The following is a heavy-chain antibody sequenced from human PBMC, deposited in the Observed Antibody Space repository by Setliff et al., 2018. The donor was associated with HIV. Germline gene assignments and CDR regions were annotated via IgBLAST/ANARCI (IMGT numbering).Heavy chain of an antibody. CDR3: AKDHSSGSYYYYGMDV. CDR1: GFTFSSYG. V-gene: IGHV3-33*06. CDR2: IWYDGSNK. Sequence: GGSLRLSCAASGFTFSSYGMHWVRQAPGKGLEWVAVIWYDGSNKYYADSVKGRFTISRDNSNNTLYLQMNSLRAEDTAVYYCAKDHSSGSYYYYGMDVWGQGTTVTVS. J-gene: IGHJ6*02. D-gene: IGHD6-19*01.